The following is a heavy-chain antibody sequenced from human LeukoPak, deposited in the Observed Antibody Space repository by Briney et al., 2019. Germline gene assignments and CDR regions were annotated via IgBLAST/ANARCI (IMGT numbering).Heavy chain of an antibody. D-gene: IGHD3-10*01. V-gene: IGHV3-30*18. CDR2: ISYDGSNK. Sequence: PGGSLRLSCTASGFTFSDYNMNWVRQAPGKGLEWVAVISYDGSNKYYADSVKGRFTISRDNSKNTLYLQMNSLRAEDTAVYYCAKDQAALTYYYGSGSLDVWGQGTTVTVSS. CDR1: GFTFSDYN. CDR3: AKDQAALTYYYGSGSLDV. J-gene: IGHJ6*02.